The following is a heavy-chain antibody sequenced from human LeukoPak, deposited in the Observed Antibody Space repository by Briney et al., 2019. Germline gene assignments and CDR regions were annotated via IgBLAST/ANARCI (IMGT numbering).Heavy chain of an antibody. CDR2: INHSGST. V-gene: IGHV4-34*01. CDR1: GGSFSGYY. Sequence: PSETLSLTCAVYGGSFSGYYWSWIRQPPGKGLEWIGEINHSGSTNYNPSPKSRVAISVDTSKNQFSLKLSSVTAADTAVYYCARRRGYSYGRLDYWGQGTLVTVSS. J-gene: IGHJ4*02. CDR3: ARRRGYSYGRLDY. D-gene: IGHD5-18*01.